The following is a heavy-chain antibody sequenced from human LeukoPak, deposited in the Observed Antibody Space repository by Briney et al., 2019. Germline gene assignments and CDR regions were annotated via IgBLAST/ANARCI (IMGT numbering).Heavy chain of an antibody. CDR2: INPNSGGT. J-gene: IGHJ6*02. CDR3: ASSIAAAGRLLYYYYGMDV. D-gene: IGHD6-13*01. V-gene: IGHV1-2*02. Sequence: ASVKVSCKASGYTFTGYYMHWVRQALGQGLEWMGWINPNSGGTNYAQKFQGRVTMTRDTSISTAYMELSRLRSNDTAVYYCASSIAAAGRLLYYYYGMDVWAKGPRSPSP. CDR1: GYTFTGYY.